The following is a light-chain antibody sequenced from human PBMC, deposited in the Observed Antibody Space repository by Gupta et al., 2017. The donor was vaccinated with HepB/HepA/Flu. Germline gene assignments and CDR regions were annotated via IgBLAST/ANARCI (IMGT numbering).Light chain of an antibody. CDR2: GNN. V-gene: IGLV1-40*01. Sequence: QSVLTQPPSVSGAPGQRVTISCTGGRSNIGAGFDVNWYQQLPGTAPELLIYGNNNRPSGVPDRFSGSWSGMSASLAITGLQAEDEADYYCQSYDTSLSAWVFGGGTKLTVL. CDR1: RSNIGAGFD. CDR3: QSYDTSLSAWV. J-gene: IGLJ3*02.